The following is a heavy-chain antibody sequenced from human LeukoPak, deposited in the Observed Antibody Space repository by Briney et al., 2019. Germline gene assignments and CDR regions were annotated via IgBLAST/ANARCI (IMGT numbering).Heavy chain of an antibody. V-gene: IGHV4-39*07. J-gene: IGHJ5*01. Sequence: SETLSLNCTVSGGSISSSSYCWGCIRQPPGKGLEWIGSIYYSGSTYYNASLKSRVTISVGTSKNHFSLKLRSVTAADTAVYYCARAGIAAETEAHPVAWFGSWGQGTLVIVS. CDR1: GGSISSSSYC. CDR3: ARAGIAAETEAHPVAWFGS. CDR2: IYYSGST. D-gene: IGHD6-6*01.